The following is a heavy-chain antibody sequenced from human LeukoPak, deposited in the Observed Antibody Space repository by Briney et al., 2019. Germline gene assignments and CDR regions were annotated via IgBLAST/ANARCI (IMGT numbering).Heavy chain of an antibody. J-gene: IGHJ6*03. V-gene: IGHV3-30*02. Sequence: RGSLRLSCAASGFSFSHYGMHWGRQAPGKGLEWVAFIRYDGSTKFYADSVKGRFTISRDNAKNSLYLQMGSLRVEDTAEYYCARDPYSGNYGAYYYYYMDVWGKGTTVTVSS. CDR2: IRYDGSTK. CDR3: ARDPYSGNYGAYYYYYMDV. CDR1: GFSFSHYG. D-gene: IGHD1-26*01.